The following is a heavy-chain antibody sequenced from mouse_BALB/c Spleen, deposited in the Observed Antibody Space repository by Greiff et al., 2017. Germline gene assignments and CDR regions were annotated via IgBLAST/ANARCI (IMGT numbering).Heavy chain of an antibody. V-gene: IGHV5-6*01. D-gene: IGHD2-3*01. Sequence: EVQVVESGGDLVKPGGSLKLSCAASGFTFSSYGMSWVRQTPDKRLEWVATISSGGSYTYYPDSVKGRFTISRDNAKNTLYLQMSSLKSEDTAMYYCARREDGYYWFAYWGQGTLVTVSA. CDR1: GFTFSSYG. CDR3: ARREDGYYWFAY. J-gene: IGHJ3*01. CDR2: ISSGGSYT.